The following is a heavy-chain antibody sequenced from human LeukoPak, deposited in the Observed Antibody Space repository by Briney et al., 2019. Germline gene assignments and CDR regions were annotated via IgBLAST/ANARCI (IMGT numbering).Heavy chain of an antibody. CDR3: ANTEYDFWSGYHDY. CDR1: GGSISSGSYY. D-gene: IGHD3-3*01. CDR2: IYTSGST. Sequence: PSETLSLTCTVSGGSISSGSYYWSWIRQPAGKGLEWIGRIYTSGSTNYNPSLKSRVTISVDTSKNQSSLKLSSVTAADTAVYYCANTEYDFWSGYHDYWGQGTLVTVSS. V-gene: IGHV4-61*02. J-gene: IGHJ4*02.